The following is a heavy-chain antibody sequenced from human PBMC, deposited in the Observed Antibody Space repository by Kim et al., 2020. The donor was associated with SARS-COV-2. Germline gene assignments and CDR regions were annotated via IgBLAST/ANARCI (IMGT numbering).Heavy chain of an antibody. J-gene: IGHJ4*02. CDR1: GYSFTSYW. Sequence: GESLKISCKGPGYSFTSYWISWVRQMPGKGLEWMGRIDPSDSYTNYSPSFQGHVTISADKSISTAYLQWSSLKASDTAMYYCANSWSGFGGWPSFDYWGQGTLVTVSS. D-gene: IGHD3-16*01. CDR3: ANSWSGFGGWPSFDY. V-gene: IGHV5-10-1*01. CDR2: IDPSDSYT.